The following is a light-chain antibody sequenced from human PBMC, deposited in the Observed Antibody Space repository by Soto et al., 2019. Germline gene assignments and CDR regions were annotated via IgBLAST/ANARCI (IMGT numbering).Light chain of an antibody. CDR1: QTVLYSSDNKNY. CDR2: WAS. Sequence: DFVMTQSPVSLAVSLGERATINCKSSQTVLYSSDNKNYLAWYQQKPGQPPKLLISWASTRESGVPARFSGSGSGTDFTLTISSLQAEDVAVYYCQQRESWPLTFGGGTKVEIK. J-gene: IGKJ4*01. V-gene: IGKV4-1*01. CDR3: QQRESWPLT.